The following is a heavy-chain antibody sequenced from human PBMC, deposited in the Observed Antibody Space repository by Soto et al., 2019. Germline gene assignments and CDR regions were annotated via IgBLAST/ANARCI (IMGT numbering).Heavy chain of an antibody. CDR3: ARDTFYSGNFRLDY. J-gene: IGHJ4*02. V-gene: IGHV1-3*04. D-gene: IGHD1-26*01. CDR2: INTGNGYT. Sequence: QVQLVQSGAEVKKPGASVKVSCKASGYTFTNYAIHWVRQAPGQRLEWMGWINTGNGYTKYSQNFQGRVTITRDTSASTAYMELSSLRSEDTALYFCARDTFYSGNFRLDYWGQGTLVTVSS. CDR1: GYTFTNYA.